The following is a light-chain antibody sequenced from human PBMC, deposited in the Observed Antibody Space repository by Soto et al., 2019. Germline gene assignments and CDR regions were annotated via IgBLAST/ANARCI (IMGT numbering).Light chain of an antibody. CDR2: GAS. V-gene: IGKV3-15*01. Sequence: EIVMTQSPATLSVSPGERATLSCRASQSVSSNLAWYQQKPGQAPRLLIYGASTRAPGIPARFSGSGSGTEFTLTISSLQSEDFAVYDCQQYNNWPQTFGQGTKVEIK. J-gene: IGKJ1*01. CDR1: QSVSSN. CDR3: QQYNNWPQT.